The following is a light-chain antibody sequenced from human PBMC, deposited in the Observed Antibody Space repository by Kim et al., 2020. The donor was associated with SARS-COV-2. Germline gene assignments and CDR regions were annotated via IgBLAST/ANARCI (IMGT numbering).Light chain of an antibody. CDR2: NSS. V-gene: IGKV3-20*01. Sequence: SPGESDTLSCRASQTVNSFYLAWYQQKPGQAPRLLIYNSSKRATGIPDRFSGSGSGTDFTLTISRLEPEDFAVYYCQQYGTSPKTFGQGTKVDIK. CDR3: QQYGTSPKT. CDR1: QTVNSFY. J-gene: IGKJ1*01.